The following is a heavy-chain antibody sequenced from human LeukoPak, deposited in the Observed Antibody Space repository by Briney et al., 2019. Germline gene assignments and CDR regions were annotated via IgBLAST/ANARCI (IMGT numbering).Heavy chain of an antibody. CDR3: ARYRVEMAATPSHLFDF. CDR2: IYYSEST. D-gene: IGHD5-24*01. Sequence: PSQTLSLTCTVSGGSISSGGYYWSWIRQHPGKGLELLGYIYYSESTYYNTSLKSRVTISVDTSKNQFSLKLSSVTAADTAVYYCARYRVEMAATPSHLFDFWGQGTLVTVSS. CDR1: GGSISSGGYY. J-gene: IGHJ4*02. V-gene: IGHV4-31*03.